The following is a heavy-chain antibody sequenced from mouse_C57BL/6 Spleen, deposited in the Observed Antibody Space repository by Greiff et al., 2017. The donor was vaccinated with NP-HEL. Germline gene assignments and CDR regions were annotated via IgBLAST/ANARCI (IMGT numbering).Heavy chain of an antibody. CDR3: TTYFGYFDV. CDR1: GYTFTDYE. CDR2: IDPETGGT. Sequence: LVESGAELVRPGASVTLSCKASGYTFTDYEMHWVKQTPVHGLEWIGAIDPETGGTAYNQKFKGKAILTADKSSSTAYMELRSLTSEDSAVYYCTTYFGYFDVWGTGTTVTVSS. V-gene: IGHV1-15*01. D-gene: IGHD2-10*01. J-gene: IGHJ1*03.